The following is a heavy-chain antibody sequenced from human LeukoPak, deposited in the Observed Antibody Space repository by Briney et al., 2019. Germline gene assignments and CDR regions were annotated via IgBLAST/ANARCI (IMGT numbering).Heavy chain of an antibody. D-gene: IGHD6-13*01. V-gene: IGHV4-59*01. J-gene: IGHJ4*02. CDR3: ARDSPSSSIDY. CDR2: IYYSGST. CDR1: DDSITMYY. Sequence: SETLSLTCSVSDDSITMYYWTWIRQPPGKGLEWIGYIYYSGSTNYNPSLKSRVTISVDTSKNQFSLKLSSVTAADTAVYYCARDSPSSSIDYWGQGTLVTVSS.